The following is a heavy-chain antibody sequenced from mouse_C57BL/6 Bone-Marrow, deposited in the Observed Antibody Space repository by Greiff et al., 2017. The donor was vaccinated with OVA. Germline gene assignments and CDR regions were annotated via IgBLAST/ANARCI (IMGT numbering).Heavy chain of an antibody. CDR2: ISGGGGNT. Sequence: EVQGVESGGGLVKPGGSLKLSCAASGFTFSSYTMSWVRQTPEKRLEWVATISGGGGNTYYPDSVKGRFTISRDNAKNTLYLQMSSLRSEDTALYYGARRGYDYDGGYYAMDYWGQGTSVTVSS. V-gene: IGHV5-9*01. D-gene: IGHD2-4*01. J-gene: IGHJ4*01. CDR3: ARRGYDYDGGYYAMDY. CDR1: GFTFSSYT.